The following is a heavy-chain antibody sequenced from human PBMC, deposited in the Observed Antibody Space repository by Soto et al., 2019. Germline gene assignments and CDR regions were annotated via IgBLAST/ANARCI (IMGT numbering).Heavy chain of an antibody. CDR1: GGSFSGYY. J-gene: IGHJ6*03. CDR3: AGGSAYGSGSYFTTTPHYYYMDV. CDR2: INHSGST. V-gene: IGHV4-34*01. Sequence: SETLSLTCAVYGGSFSGYYWSWIRQPPGKGLEWIGEINHSGSTNYNPSLKSRVTISVDTSKNQFSLKLSSVTAADTAVYYCAGGSAYGSGSYFTTTPHYYYMDVWGKGTTVTVSS. D-gene: IGHD3-10*01.